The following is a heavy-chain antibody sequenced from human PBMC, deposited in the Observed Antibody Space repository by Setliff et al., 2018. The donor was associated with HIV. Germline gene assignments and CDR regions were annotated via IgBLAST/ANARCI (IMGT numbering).Heavy chain of an antibody. CDR2: IDHRGRP. V-gene: IGHV4-34*01. CDR1: GGSFSDYY. D-gene: IGHD2-2*01. Sequence: SETLSLTCGIYGGSFSDYYWSWIRQPPGKGLEWIGEIDHRGRPKYNPSLNSRVTMSVDKSRNQFSLKLNSVTAADTAVYYCARGSCSTISCSLRVGNDAFDIWGQGTMVTVSS. J-gene: IGHJ3*02. CDR3: ARGSCSTISCSLRVGNDAFDI.